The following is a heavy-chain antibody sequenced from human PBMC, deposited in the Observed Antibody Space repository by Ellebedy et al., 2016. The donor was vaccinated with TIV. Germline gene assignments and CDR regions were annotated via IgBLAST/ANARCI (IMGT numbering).Heavy chain of an antibody. Sequence: GESLKISCAASGFTFSNYALSWVRQAPGKGLEWVSGFGVSGDTTYYIDSVKGRFTISRDNSKNTVYLQMDSLRAEDTAIYYCARGRSGTYIHYAFDYWGRGTLVTVSS. D-gene: IGHD4-17*01. V-gene: IGHV3-23*01. CDR3: ARGRSGTYIHYAFDY. J-gene: IGHJ4*02. CDR2: FGVSGDTT. CDR1: GFTFSNYA.